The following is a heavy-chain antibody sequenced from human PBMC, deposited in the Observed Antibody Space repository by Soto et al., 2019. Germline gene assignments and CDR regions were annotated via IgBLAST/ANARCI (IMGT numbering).Heavy chain of an antibody. CDR2: IYNRGNT. V-gene: IGHV4-59*01. D-gene: IGHD5-18*01. CDR1: GGSISTYY. CDR3: ARDREHTYGNCFDP. Sequence: KPSETLSLTCTVSGGSISTYYWSWIRQPPGKGLEWIGYIYNRGNTNYNPSLKSRVTMSLDTSKNQFSLKLSSVTAADTAVYYCARDREHTYGNCFDPWGQGTLVTVSS. J-gene: IGHJ5*02.